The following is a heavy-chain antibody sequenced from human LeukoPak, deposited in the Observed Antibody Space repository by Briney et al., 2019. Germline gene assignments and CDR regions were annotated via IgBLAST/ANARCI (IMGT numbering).Heavy chain of an antibody. CDR1: GFTFNTYT. CDR3: AKGENFDY. CDR2: ISYDGSNK. V-gene: IGHV3-30*18. Sequence: PGGSLRLSCAASGFTFNTYTMNWVRQAPGKGLEWVAVISYDGSNKYYADSVKGRFTISRDNSKNTLYLQMNSLRAEDTAVYYCAKGENFDYWGQGTLVTVSS. J-gene: IGHJ4*02.